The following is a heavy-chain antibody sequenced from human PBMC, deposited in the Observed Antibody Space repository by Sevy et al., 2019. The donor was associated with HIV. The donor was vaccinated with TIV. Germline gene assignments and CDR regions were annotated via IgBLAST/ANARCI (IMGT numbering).Heavy chain of an antibody. V-gene: IGHV3-49*03. CDR3: TRAVDKVDTPEYYFDY. CDR1: GFTFGDYA. J-gene: IGHJ4*02. CDR2: IRRNSYEPYGGTT. D-gene: IGHD5-12*01. Sequence: GGSLRLSCTSTGFTFGDYAMSWFRQAPGKGLEWVAFIRRNSYEPYGGTTEYDAPVKGRFTISRDDSKSIVHLQMNSLKTEDTAVYYCTRAVDKVDTPEYYFDYWGQGTLVTVSS.